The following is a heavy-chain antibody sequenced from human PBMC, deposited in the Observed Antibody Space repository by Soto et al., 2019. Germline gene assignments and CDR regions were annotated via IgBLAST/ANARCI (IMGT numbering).Heavy chain of an antibody. D-gene: IGHD3-22*01. CDR1: GGSISSSNW. V-gene: IGHV4-4*02. J-gene: IGHJ4*02. CDR2: IYHTGGT. Sequence: QVQLQESGPGLVKPSGTLSLTCAVSGGSISSSNWWSWVRQPPGKGLEWSGEIYHTGGTNYNPSLKSRVTISVDKSKNQFSLKLTSVTAADTAVYYCATYYDSSGYRFDYWGQGTLVTVSS. CDR3: ATYYDSSGYRFDY.